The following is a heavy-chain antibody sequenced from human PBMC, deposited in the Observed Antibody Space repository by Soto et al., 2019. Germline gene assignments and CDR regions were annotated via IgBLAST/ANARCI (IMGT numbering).Heavy chain of an antibody. V-gene: IGHV3-30*18. CDR2: ISYVGSDK. CDR1: GFSFTSYG. J-gene: IGHJ5*02. Sequence: QVQLEESGGGVVQPGRSLRLSCKASGFSFTSYGMHWVRQARGKGLEWVALISYVGSDKLYADSVEGRFSISRDNSKNTVYLQMNRLRIEDSAMYHCGKFSDIEVPGMGDWFDPWGEGTLVTVTS. D-gene: IGHD6-19*01. CDR3: GKFSDIEVPGMGDWFDP.